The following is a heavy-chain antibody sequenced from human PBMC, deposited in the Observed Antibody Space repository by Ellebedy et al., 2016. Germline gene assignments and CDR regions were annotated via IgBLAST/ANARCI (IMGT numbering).Heavy chain of an antibody. CDR1: GFSFSDYY. V-gene: IGHV3-11*01. Sequence: GGSLRLSXAASGFSFSDYYMSWIRQDPGKGLEWISYIRSSGSTIYYADSVKGRFTISRDNTKNSLYLQMNSLRAEDTAVYYCARERREYYYYYYIDVWGKGTTVTVSS. CDR2: IRSSGSTI. J-gene: IGHJ6*03. CDR3: ARERREYYYYYYIDV.